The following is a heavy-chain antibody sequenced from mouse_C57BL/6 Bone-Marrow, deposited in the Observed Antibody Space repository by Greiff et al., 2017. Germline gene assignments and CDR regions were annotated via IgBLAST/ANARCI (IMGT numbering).Heavy chain of an antibody. Sequence: QVQLQQPGAELVRPGTSVKLSCKASGYTFTSYWMHWVKQRPGQGLEWIGVIDPSDSYTNYNQKFKGKATLTVDTSSSTAYMQLGSLTSEDSAVYYCARWTTGTWFAYWGQGTLVTVSA. CDR2: IDPSDSYT. D-gene: IGHD4-1*02. CDR3: ARWTTGTWFAY. CDR1: GYTFTSYW. V-gene: IGHV1-59*01. J-gene: IGHJ3*01.